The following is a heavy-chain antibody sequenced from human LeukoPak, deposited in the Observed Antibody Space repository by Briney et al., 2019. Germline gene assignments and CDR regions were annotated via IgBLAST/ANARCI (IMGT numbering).Heavy chain of an antibody. Sequence: GGSLRLSCAASGFTFSSYGMHWVRQAPGKGLEWVAVISYDGNNENYADSVKGRFTISRDNSKNTLYLQMNSLRAEDTAVYYCAREHNSGWFGYWGQGTLVTVSS. CDR1: GFTFSSYG. V-gene: IGHV3-30*03. CDR2: ISYDGNNE. CDR3: AREHNSGWFGY. J-gene: IGHJ4*02. D-gene: IGHD6-19*01.